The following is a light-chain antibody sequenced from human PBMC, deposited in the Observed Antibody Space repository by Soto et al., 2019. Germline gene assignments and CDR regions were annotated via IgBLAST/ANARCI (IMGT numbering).Light chain of an antibody. V-gene: IGKV3-20*01. J-gene: IGKJ4*01. CDR2: GAS. CDR1: QSVRSSY. Sequence: EIVLTQSPCTLSLSPGERATLSCRASQSVRSSYLAWYQQKPDQAPRLLIYGASSRATGIPDRFSGGGSGTDFTLAISRVEPEDFAVYYCQQYGSSPRTFGGGTKVEIK. CDR3: QQYGSSPRT.